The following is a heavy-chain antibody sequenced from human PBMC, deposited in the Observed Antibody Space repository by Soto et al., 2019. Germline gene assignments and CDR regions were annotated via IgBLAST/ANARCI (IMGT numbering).Heavy chain of an antibody. CDR3: VRGSVAFFDF. Sequence: GGSLRLSCAASGFAFSNHAMSLVRQAPGKGLEWVSAVSGGGGRSFYADSVKGRFTISRDTSKNTVSLQMSGLRVEDTALYYCVRGSVAFFDFWGQGPPVTVSS. D-gene: IGHD3-3*02. CDR1: GFAFSNHA. J-gene: IGHJ4*02. CDR2: VSGGGGRS. V-gene: IGHV3-23*01.